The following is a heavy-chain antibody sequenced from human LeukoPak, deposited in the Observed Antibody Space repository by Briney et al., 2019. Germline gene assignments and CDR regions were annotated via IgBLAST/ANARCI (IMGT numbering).Heavy chain of an antibody. CDR2: IYSDGST. CDR3: AKDRGELLWFGSLDY. D-gene: IGHD3-10*01. CDR1: GFTVSSNY. Sequence: GGSLRLSCAASGFTVSSNYMNWVRQAPGKGLEWVSVIYSDGSTYYADSVKGRFTISRDNSKNTLYLQMNSLRVEDTAVYYCAKDRGELLWFGSLDYWGQGTLVTVSS. V-gene: IGHV3-53*01. J-gene: IGHJ4*02.